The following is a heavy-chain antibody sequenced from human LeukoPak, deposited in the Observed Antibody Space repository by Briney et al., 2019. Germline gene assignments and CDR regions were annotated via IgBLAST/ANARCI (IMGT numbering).Heavy chain of an antibody. CDR1: GFTFSSYS. Sequence: GGSLRLSCAASGFTFSSYSMNWVRQAPGKGLEWVSSISSSSSYIYYADSVKGRFTISRDNSKNTLYLQTNSLRAEDTAVYYCVKDFYYGDYVAFFDIWSQGTMVTVSS. CDR3: VKDFYYGDYVAFFDI. J-gene: IGHJ3*02. D-gene: IGHD4-17*01. CDR2: ISSSSSYI. V-gene: IGHV3-21*04.